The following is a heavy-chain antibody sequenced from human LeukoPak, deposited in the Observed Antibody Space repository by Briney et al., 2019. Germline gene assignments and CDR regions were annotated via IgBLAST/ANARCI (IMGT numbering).Heavy chain of an antibody. J-gene: IGHJ4*02. Sequence: GGSLRLSCAASGFTVSSNSMSWVRQAPGKGLEWVSVIYSGGSTYYADSVKGRFNISRDNSKNTLYLQMNSLRAEDTAVYYCAGSGYSYGFSGYWGQGTLVTVSS. CDR2: IYSGGST. CDR1: GFTVSSNS. CDR3: AGSGYSYGFSGY. V-gene: IGHV3-53*01. D-gene: IGHD5-18*01.